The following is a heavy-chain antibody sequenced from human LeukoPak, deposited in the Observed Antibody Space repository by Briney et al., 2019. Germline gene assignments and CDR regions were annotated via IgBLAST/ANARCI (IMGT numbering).Heavy chain of an antibody. D-gene: IGHD6-19*01. CDR1: GFTFSNYG. V-gene: IGHV3-48*04. CDR2: ISSSGSTI. CDR3: ARPIAGAGPNNWFDP. J-gene: IGHJ5*02. Sequence: GGSLRLSCAASGFTFSNYGMHWVRQAPGKGLEWVSYISSSGSTIYYADSVKGRFTISRDNAKNSLYLQMNSLRAEDTAVYYWARPIAGAGPNNWFDPWGQGTLVTVSS.